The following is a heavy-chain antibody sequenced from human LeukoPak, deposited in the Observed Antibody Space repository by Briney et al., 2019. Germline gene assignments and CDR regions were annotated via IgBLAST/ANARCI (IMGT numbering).Heavy chain of an antibody. CDR2: IYYSGST. V-gene: IGHV4-59*12. CDR1: GGSISSYY. Sequence: SETLSLTCTGSGGSISSYYWSWIRQPPGKGLEWIGYIYYSGSTNYNPSLKSRVTISVDTSKNQFSLKLSSVTAADTAVYYCARGTITMVRGSFDPWGQGTLVTVSS. J-gene: IGHJ5*02. CDR3: ARGTITMVRGSFDP. D-gene: IGHD3-10*01.